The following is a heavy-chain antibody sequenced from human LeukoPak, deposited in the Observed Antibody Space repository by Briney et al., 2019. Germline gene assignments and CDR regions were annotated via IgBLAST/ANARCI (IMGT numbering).Heavy chain of an antibody. J-gene: IGHJ6*03. CDR2: ISSSSSYI. V-gene: IGHV3-21*01. CDR1: GFTFSSYA. Sequence: SGGSLRLSCAASGFTFSSYAMSWVRQAPGKGLEWVSSISSSSSYIYYADSVKGRFTISRDNAKNSLYLQMNSLRAEDTAVYYCARDLRFGELFNYYYYMDVWGKGTTVTVSS. CDR3: ARDLRFGELFNYYYYMDV. D-gene: IGHD3-10*01.